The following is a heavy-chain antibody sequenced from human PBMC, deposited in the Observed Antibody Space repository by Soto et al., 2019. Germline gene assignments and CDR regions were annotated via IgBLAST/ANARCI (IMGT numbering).Heavy chain of an antibody. V-gene: IGHV3-30*18. Sequence: GGSLRLSCAASGFTFSSYGMHWVRQAPGKGLEWVAVISYDGSNKYYADSVKGRFTISRDNSKNTLYLQMNSLRAEDTAVYYCAKDRGDGYNYYYYGMDVWGQGTTVTVSS. CDR2: ISYDGSNK. D-gene: IGHD5-12*01. J-gene: IGHJ6*02. CDR3: AKDRGDGYNYYYYGMDV. CDR1: GFTFSSYG.